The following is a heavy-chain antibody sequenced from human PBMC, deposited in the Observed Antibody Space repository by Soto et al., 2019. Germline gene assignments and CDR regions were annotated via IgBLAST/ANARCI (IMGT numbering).Heavy chain of an antibody. CDR1: GGSISSGGYY. D-gene: IGHD6-6*01. CDR2: NHYSGIT. Sequence: QVQLQESGPGLVKPSHTLSLTCTVSGGSISSGGYYWTWIRQHPGKGLEWIGYNHYSGITYYNPSLKSRVTISLDTSKNQFSLKLSSVTAADTAVYYCARGSSIAGLYYGMDVWGQGTTVTVSS. CDR3: ARGSSIAGLYYGMDV. J-gene: IGHJ6*02. V-gene: IGHV4-31*03.